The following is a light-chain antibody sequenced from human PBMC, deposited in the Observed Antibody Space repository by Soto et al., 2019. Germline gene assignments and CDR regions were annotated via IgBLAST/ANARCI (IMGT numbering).Light chain of an antibody. CDR3: LQHFNFSWT. J-gene: IGKJ1*01. V-gene: IGKV1-6*01. CDR2: AAS. Sequence: AIQMTQSPSSLSASVGDRVTITCRASRDIGNDLGWYQQKPGKAPKHPIFAASNLQSGVPSRFSGGGSGTDFTLTISSLQADDFAPYYCLQHFNFSWTFGQGTKVETK. CDR1: RDIGND.